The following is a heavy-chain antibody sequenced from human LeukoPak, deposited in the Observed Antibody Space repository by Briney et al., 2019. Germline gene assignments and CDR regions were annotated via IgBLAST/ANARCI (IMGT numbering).Heavy chain of an antibody. D-gene: IGHD1-20*01. V-gene: IGHV4-4*07. CDR2: SYASGST. CDR3: ARGSSYNWNVFDY. Sequence: LETLSLTCTVSGGSINSYYWTWIRQPAGKGPEWIGRSYASGSTNYNSSLKSRVTMSVDTSKSQLSLKLSSVTAADTAVYYCARGSSYNWNVFDYWGQGTLVTVSS. CDR1: GGSINSYY. J-gene: IGHJ4*02.